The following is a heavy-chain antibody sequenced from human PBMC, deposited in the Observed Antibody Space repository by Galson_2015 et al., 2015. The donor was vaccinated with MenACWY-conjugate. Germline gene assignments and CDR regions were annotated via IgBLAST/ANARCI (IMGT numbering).Heavy chain of an antibody. CDR1: GFTFSNYD. Sequence: SLRLSCAASGFTFSNYDMNWVRQAPGKGLEWVSSISTGSTNIYYADSVKGRFTISRDNAKNSVYLQMNSLRAEDTAVYFCAREFPSAMIHGFDYWGQGTLVTVSS. D-gene: IGHD2-2*01. CDR3: AREFPSAMIHGFDY. CDR2: ISTGSTNI. J-gene: IGHJ4*02. V-gene: IGHV3-21*01.